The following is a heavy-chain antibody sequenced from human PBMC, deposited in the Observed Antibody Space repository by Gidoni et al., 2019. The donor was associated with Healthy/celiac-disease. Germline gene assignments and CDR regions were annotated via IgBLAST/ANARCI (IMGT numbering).Heavy chain of an antibody. D-gene: IGHD3-22*01. J-gene: IGHJ6*02. CDR2: ISWNSGSI. V-gene: IGHV3-9*01. Sequence: EVQLVESGGGLVQPGGSLRLSCAAPGFPFDVYAIHWVRPAPGKGLEWVSGISWNSGSIGYADSVKGRFTISRDNAKNSLYLQRNSLRAEDTALYYCAKDISPSYYYDSSGYLYYYYYGMDVWGQGTTVTVSS. CDR3: AKDISPSYYYDSSGYLYYYYYGMDV. CDR1: GFPFDVYA.